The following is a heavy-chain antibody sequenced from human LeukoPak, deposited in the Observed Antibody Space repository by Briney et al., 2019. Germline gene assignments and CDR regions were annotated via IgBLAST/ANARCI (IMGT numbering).Heavy chain of an antibody. J-gene: IGHJ4*02. CDR3: ARQCGSLCPFDY. Sequence: ASVKVSCKASRYTFTTYGISWVRQAPGQGLEWMGWISAYNGNTNYAQKLQGRVTMTTDTSTSTAYMELRSLRSDDTAVYYCARQCGSLCPFDYWGQGTLVTVSS. V-gene: IGHV1-18*01. CDR2: ISAYNGNT. D-gene: IGHD1-26*01. CDR1: RYTFTTYG.